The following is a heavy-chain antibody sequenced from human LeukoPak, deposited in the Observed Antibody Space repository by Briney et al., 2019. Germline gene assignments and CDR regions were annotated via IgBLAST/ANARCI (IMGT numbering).Heavy chain of an antibody. CDR2: IYPADSDT. D-gene: IGHD1-26*01. Sequence: GESLKISCKGSGYSFTNYWIGWVRQMPGKGLEGMGIIYPADSDTRYSPSFEGQATMSGDKSISTAYLQWSSLKASDTAMYYCARRFHGSHAFDIWGQGTLVTVSS. J-gene: IGHJ3*02. CDR3: ARRFHGSHAFDI. V-gene: IGHV5-51*01. CDR1: GYSFTNYW.